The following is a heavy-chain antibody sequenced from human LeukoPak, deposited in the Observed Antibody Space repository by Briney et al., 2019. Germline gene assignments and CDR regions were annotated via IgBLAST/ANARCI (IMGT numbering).Heavy chain of an antibody. V-gene: IGHV3-23*01. CDR1: GFTFSSYA. CDR2: ISGSGGRT. Sequence: GGSLRLSCAASGFTFSSYAMGWVRQAPGKGLEGVSAISGSGGRTYYADSVKGRFTISRDNSKNTLYLQMNSLRAEDTAVYYCAKSYCPGYSSGWCYYYYGMDVWGQGTTVTVSS. J-gene: IGHJ6*02. CDR3: AKSYCPGYSSGWCYYYYGMDV. D-gene: IGHD6-19*01.